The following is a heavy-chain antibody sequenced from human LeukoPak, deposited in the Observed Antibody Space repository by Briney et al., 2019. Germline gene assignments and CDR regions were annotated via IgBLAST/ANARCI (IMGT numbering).Heavy chain of an antibody. CDR3: ARYNSMFRGVTTSDY. V-gene: IGHV1-18*01. J-gene: IGHJ4*02. Sequence: ASVKVSCKPSGYTFTNYGFNWVGQAPGQGVEGMGNRAYNGNTNYAQKFQDRVTMTTDTSTSTAYMELTSLRSDDTAVYYCARYNSMFRGVTTSDYWGQGTLVTVSS. CDR1: GYTFTNYG. D-gene: IGHD3-10*01. CDR2: NRAYNGNT.